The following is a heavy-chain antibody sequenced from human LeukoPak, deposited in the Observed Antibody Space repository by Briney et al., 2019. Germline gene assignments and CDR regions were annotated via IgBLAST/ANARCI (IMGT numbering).Heavy chain of an antibody. D-gene: IGHD3-9*01. J-gene: IGHJ4*02. CDR1: GFTFSSYA. V-gene: IGHV3-30*04. Sequence: GGSLRLSCAASGFTFSSYAMHWVRQAPGKGLEWVAVISYDGSNKYYADSVKGRFTISRDNSKNTLYLQMNSLRAEDTAVYYCAREQLTKSRHFDWLSVFDYWGQGSLVTVSS. CDR2: ISYDGSNK. CDR3: AREQLTKSRHFDWLSVFDY.